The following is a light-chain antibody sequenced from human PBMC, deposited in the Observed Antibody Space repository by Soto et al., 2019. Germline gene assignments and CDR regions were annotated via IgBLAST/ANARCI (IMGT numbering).Light chain of an antibody. J-gene: IGLJ3*02. CDR2: RNN. V-gene: IGLV1-47*01. CDR3: AAXXXXXXWV. CDR1: SSNIGSNN. Sequence: QSVLTQPPSASGTPGQRVTISCSGSSSNIGSNNVYWYQQLPGTASNLLIYRNNQRPSGVPDRFSGSKSGTSASLAIIWLXXEDXADYYCAAXXXXXXWVFGXGT.